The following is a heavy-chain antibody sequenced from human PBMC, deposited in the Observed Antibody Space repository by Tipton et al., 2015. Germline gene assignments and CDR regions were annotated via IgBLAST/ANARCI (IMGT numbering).Heavy chain of an antibody. CDR1: GGSLNDYY. J-gene: IGHJ5*02. V-gene: IGHV4-59*01. Sequence: LRLSCSVSGGSLNDYYWSWIRQSPGKGLEWIGYIYYTGPTKYNPSLKSRVNISVDRAKNQFSLQLSSVTVADSAVYYCARTKYNRLRWYFDPWGKGTLVTVSS. CDR2: IYYTGPT. D-gene: IGHD4-23*01. CDR3: ARTKYNRLRWYFDP.